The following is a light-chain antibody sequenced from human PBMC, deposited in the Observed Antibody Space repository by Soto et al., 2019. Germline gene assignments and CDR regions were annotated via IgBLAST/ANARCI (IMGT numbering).Light chain of an antibody. CDR1: ETIKNY. J-gene: IGKJ1*01. V-gene: IGKV1-39*01. CDR2: SGS. Sequence: DVQMTQSPSSLSASVGDTVTITCRASETIKNYLSWYQQKPGEAPKLLIYSGSSLQSGVPVRFSGSASGTRFTLAINNMQPEDVATYFCQQSYNTPRTFGLGTRVEV. CDR3: QQSYNTPRT.